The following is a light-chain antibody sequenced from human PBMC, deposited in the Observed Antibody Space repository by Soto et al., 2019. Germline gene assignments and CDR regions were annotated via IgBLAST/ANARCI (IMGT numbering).Light chain of an antibody. Sequence: QSALTQPASLSGYPGQSITISCTGTISDVGGYNFVSWYQQYPGKAPKLMISDVSNRPSGVSNSVSGSKSDNTASLTIYGLQAEDEADYYCSSFKGSNYVFGTGTKLTVL. J-gene: IGLJ1*01. CDR2: DVS. CDR3: SSFKGSNYV. CDR1: ISDVGGYNF. V-gene: IGLV2-14*03.